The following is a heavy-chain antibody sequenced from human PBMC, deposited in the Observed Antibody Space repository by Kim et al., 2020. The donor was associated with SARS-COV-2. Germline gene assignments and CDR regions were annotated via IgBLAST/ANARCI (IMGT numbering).Heavy chain of an antibody. J-gene: IGHJ6*02. V-gene: IGHV3-33*01. D-gene: IGHD5-18*01. CDR1: GFTFSSYC. CDR3: ARGAWIQLRLTGMDV. CDR2: IWYDGSNK. Sequence: GGSLRLSCAASGFTFSSYCMHWVRQAPGKGLEWVAVIWYDGSNKYYADSVKGRFTISRDNSKNTLYLQMNSLRAEDTAVYYCARGAWIQLRLTGMDVWGQGTTVTVSS.